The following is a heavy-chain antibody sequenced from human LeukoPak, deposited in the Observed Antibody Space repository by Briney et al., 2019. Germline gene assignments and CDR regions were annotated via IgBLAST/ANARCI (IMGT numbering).Heavy chain of an antibody. J-gene: IGHJ4*02. CDR3: ARREYYFDY. CDR1: GGSISSHY. Sequence: SETLSLTCTVSGGSISSHYWSWIRQPPGKGLEWIGNIYYNGNTNYNPSLKSRVTISLDTSKNQFSLNLSSVTAADTAVYYCARREYYFDYWGQGTLVTVSS. V-gene: IGHV4-59*08. CDR2: IYYNGNT.